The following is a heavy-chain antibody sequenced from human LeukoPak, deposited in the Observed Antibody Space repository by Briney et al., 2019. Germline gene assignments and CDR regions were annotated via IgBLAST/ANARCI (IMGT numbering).Heavy chain of an antibody. V-gene: IGHV3-21*01. J-gene: IGHJ4*02. CDR3: AKGHTGAHDSSGYYYFDY. D-gene: IGHD3-22*01. Sequence: PGGSLRLSCAASGFTFSSYSMNWVRKAPGKGLEWVSSISSSSSYIYYADSVKGRFTISRDNAKNSLYLQMNSLRAEDTAVYYCAKGHTGAHDSSGYYYFDYWGQGTLVTVSS. CDR1: GFTFSSYS. CDR2: ISSSSSYI.